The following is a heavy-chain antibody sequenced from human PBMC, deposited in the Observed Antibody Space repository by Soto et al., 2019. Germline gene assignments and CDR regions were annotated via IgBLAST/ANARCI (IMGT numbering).Heavy chain of an antibody. CDR3: ATYPSGSPAAY. J-gene: IGHJ4*02. V-gene: IGHV1-69*13. CDR1: GGTFSSYA. CDR2: IIPIFGTA. Sequence: VASVKVSCKASGGTFSSYAISWVRQAPGQGLEWMGGIIPIFGTANYAQKFQGRVTITADESTSTAYMQMNSLRVEDTAVYYCATYPSGSPAAYWGQGTLVTVSS. D-gene: IGHD3-10*01.